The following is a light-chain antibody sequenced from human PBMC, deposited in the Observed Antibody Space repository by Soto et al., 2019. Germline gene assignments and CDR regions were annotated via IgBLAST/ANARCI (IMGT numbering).Light chain of an antibody. Sequence: QSALTQPASVSGSPGQSITISCTGTSSDVGDYNFVSWYQHHPGKAPKLMLYEVSNRPSGVSDRFSGSKSGNTASLTISGLQAEDEADYSCQSFDTSLGRSVFGGGTKVTVL. V-gene: IGLV2-14*01. J-gene: IGLJ2*01. CDR3: QSFDTSLGRSV. CDR2: EVS. CDR1: SSDVGDYNF.